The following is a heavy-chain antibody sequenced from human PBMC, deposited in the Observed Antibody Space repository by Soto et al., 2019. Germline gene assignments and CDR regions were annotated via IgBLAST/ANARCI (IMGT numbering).Heavy chain of an antibody. V-gene: IGHV1-69*02. J-gene: IGHJ4*02. CDR2: IIPIHGIA. D-gene: IGHD5-12*01. CDR3: FYSGYDRLLDY. CDR1: GGTFSSYT. Sequence: QVQLVQSGAEVKKPGSSVKVSCKASGGTFSSYTISWVRQAPGQGLEWMGRIIPIHGIANYAQKFQGRVTITADKSTSTAYMELSSLRSEDTAVYYCFYSGYDRLLDYWGQGTLVTVSS.